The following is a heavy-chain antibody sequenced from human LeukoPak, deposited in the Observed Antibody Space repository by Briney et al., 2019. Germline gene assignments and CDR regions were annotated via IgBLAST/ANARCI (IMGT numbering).Heavy chain of an antibody. V-gene: IGHV1-3*01. CDR2: TNAGNGNT. J-gene: IGHJ5*02. CDR3: ARGLCSGGSCFWFDP. CDR1: GYTFTSYA. D-gene: IGHD2-15*01. Sequence: ASMKVSCKASGYTFTSYAMHWVRQAPGQRLEWMGWTNAGNGNTKYSQKFQGRVTITRDTSASTAYMELSSLRSEDTAVYYCARGLCSGGSCFWFDPWGQGTLVTVSS.